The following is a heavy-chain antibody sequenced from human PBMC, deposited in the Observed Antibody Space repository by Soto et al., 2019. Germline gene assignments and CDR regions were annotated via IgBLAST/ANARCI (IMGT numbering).Heavy chain of an antibody. CDR1: GFTFSSYG. CDR3: AKAMGGTDN. Sequence: QVQLVESGGGVVQPGRSLRLSCAASGFTFSSYGMHWVRQAPGKGLEWVAVISSDESNKYYADSVKGRFTISRDISKNTLYLQMNSLRTEDTAVYYCAKAMGGTDNWGQGTLVTVSS. D-gene: IGHD3-10*01. J-gene: IGHJ4*02. CDR2: ISSDESNK. V-gene: IGHV3-30*18.